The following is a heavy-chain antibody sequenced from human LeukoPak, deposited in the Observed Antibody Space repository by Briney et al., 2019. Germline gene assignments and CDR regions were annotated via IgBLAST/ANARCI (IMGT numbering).Heavy chain of an antibody. CDR3: ARDRVPGHY. CDR2: IYYTGST. V-gene: IGHV4-61*01. D-gene: IGHD2-2*01. Sequence: PSETLCLTCTVSGGSVTSSTYFWSWIRQPPGKGLEWIGSIYYTGSTDYDPSLKSRVTISAYMSKNQFSLKLTSVTAADTAVYYCARDRVPGHYWGQGTLVTVSS. J-gene: IGHJ4*02. CDR1: GGSVTSSTYF.